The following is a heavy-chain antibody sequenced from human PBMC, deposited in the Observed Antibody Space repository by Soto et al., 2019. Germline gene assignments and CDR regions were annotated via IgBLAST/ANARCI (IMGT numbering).Heavy chain of an antibody. Sequence: ASVKVSCKASGYTFTSSDINWVRQAPGQGLEWMGWMNPNSGNTGYAQKFQGRVTMTRNTSISTAYMELSSLRSEDTAVYYCARKYCIGGSCYSGDWFDPWGQGTLVTVSS. D-gene: IGHD2-15*01. V-gene: IGHV1-8*01. J-gene: IGHJ5*02. CDR1: GYTFTSSD. CDR2: MNPNSGNT. CDR3: ARKYCIGGSCYSGDWFDP.